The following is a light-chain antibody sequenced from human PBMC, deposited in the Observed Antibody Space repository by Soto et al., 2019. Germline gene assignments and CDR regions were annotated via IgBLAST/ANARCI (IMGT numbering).Light chain of an antibody. Sequence: QSVLTQPASVSGSPGQSITISCTGTSSDVGDYNYVSWYLQHPGKAPKLIIYGVTNRPSGISNRFSGSESGNTASLTISGLQAEDEADYYCSSYTGTNTLVFGGGTKLTVL. CDR2: GVT. CDR1: SSDVGDYNY. CDR3: SSYTGTNTLV. J-gene: IGLJ2*01. V-gene: IGLV2-14*01.